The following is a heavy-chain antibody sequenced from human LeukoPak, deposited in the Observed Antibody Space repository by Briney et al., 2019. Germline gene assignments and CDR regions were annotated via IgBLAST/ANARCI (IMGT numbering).Heavy chain of an antibody. Sequence: GGSLRLSCAASGFTASSNYMSWVRQAPGKGLEWVSVIYSGGSTYYADSVKGRFTISRDNSKNTLYLQMNSLRAEDTAVYYCARDGGTAAGYPGREYYFDYWGQGTLVTVSS. J-gene: IGHJ4*02. D-gene: IGHD6-13*01. CDR1: GFTASSNY. CDR3: ARDGGTAAGYPGREYYFDY. V-gene: IGHV3-66*02. CDR2: IYSGGST.